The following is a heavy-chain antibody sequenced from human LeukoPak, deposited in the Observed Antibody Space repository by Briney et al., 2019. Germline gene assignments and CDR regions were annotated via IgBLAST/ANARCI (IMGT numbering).Heavy chain of an antibody. Sequence: GGSLRLSCAASGFTFSNFGMHWVRQAPGKGLEWVAVISNDGSSKFYTDSVKGRFTLSRDNSRNTLNLQMNSLRAEDTAVYYCARDPSSGWYLKGWFDPWGQGTLVTVSS. CDR3: ARDPSSGWYLKGWFDP. CDR2: ISNDGSSK. D-gene: IGHD6-19*01. V-gene: IGHV3-30*03. CDR1: GFTFSNFG. J-gene: IGHJ5*02.